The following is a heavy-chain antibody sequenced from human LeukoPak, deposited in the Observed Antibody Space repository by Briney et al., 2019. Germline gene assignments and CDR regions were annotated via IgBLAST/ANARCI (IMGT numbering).Heavy chain of an antibody. J-gene: IGHJ4*02. V-gene: IGHV3-30*10. D-gene: IGHD4-23*01. CDR3: VLFNYRGNSGDF. CDR2: ISFNENDK. CDR1: GFTFRSYA. Sequence: GGSLRLSYEAAGFTFRSYAMHWVRQAPDKGLEWIAVISFNENDKYYTDPVKGRFTLSRDNSKNSVFLQMNGLRPEDTAVYYCVLFNYRGNSGDFWGQGTLVTVSS.